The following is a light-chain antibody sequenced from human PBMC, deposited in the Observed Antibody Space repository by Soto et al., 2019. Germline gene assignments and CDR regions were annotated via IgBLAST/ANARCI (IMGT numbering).Light chain of an antibody. J-gene: IGKJ3*01. CDR1: QSLSNRY. V-gene: IGKV3-20*01. CDR2: AAS. Sequence: EILLTQSPGTLSLSPGERAILSCRASQSLSNRYLAWYQQMPGRAPRLLIHAASSRAAGIPDRCSGSGSGTAFTLTINRLEPEDFAVYYCHHYDNSPPFPFGPGTRVDI. CDR3: HHYDNSPPFP.